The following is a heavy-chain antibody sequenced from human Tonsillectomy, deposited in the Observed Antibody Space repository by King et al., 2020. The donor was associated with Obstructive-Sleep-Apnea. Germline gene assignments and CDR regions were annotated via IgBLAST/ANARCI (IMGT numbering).Heavy chain of an antibody. CDR2: ISDSGSST. J-gene: IGHJ4*02. V-gene: IGHV3-23*04. CDR1: EFTFANYG. CDR3: AKDDGTYCGGDCQPPLDY. Sequence: VQLVESGGGLVQPGGSLRLCCAASEFTFANYGKGWVRQAPGKGLEWVSSISDSGSSTYYAGCVRGRFTISRDNSKNTLFLQMNSLRADDTAVYYCAKDDGTYCGGDCQPPLDYWGQGTLVTVSS. D-gene: IGHD2-21*02.